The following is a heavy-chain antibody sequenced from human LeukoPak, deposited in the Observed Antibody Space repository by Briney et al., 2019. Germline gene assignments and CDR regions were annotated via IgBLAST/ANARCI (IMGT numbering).Heavy chain of an antibody. CDR3: AREHCSGGTCYKWFDP. D-gene: IGHD2-15*01. Sequence: GESLKISCKGSGYSFTSSWIGWVRQMPGKGLEWMGIIYPGDSDTRYSPSFQGQVTISADKPISTAYLQWSSLKASDTAMYYCAREHCSGGTCYKWFDPWGQGTLVTVSS. CDR2: IYPGDSDT. J-gene: IGHJ5*02. CDR1: GYSFTSSW. V-gene: IGHV5-51*04.